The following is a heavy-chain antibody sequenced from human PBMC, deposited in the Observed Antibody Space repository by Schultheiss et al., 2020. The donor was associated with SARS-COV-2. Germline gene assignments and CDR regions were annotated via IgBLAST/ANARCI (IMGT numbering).Heavy chain of an antibody. CDR3: ARYHQLLIRGLYYYYYGMDV. V-gene: IGHV1-18*01. CDR1: GYTFTSYG. Sequence: ASVKVSCKASGYTFTSYGISWVRQAPGQGLEWMGWISAYNGNTNYAQKLQGRVTMTTDTSTSTAYMELRSLRSDDTAVYYCARYHQLLIRGLYYYYYGMDVWGQGTTVTVSS. D-gene: IGHD2-2*01. CDR2: ISAYNGNT. J-gene: IGHJ6*02.